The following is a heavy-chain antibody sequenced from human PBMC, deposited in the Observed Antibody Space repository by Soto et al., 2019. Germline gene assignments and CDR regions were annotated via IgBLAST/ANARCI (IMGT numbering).Heavy chain of an antibody. J-gene: IGHJ3*02. D-gene: IGHD2-2*01. V-gene: IGHV2-5*02. CDR1: GFSLSTSGVG. CDR3: AHSCSDDIVVVPAAIRLWLENDAFDI. Sequence: QITLKESGPTLVKPTQTLTLTCTFSGFSLSTSGVGVGWIRQPPGKALEWLALIYWDDDKRYSPSLKSRLTITKDTSKNQVVLTMTNMDPVDTATYYCAHSCSDDIVVVPAAIRLWLENDAFDIWGPGIMVTASS. CDR2: IYWDDDK.